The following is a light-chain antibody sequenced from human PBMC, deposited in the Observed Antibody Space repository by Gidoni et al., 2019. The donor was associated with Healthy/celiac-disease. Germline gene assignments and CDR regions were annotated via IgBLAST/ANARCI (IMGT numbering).Light chain of an antibody. CDR1: SSDVGSYNL. CDR3: CSYAGSSTWV. CDR2: EVS. V-gene: IGLV2-23*02. Sequence: QSALTPPASVSGSPGQSITISCTGTSSDVGSYNLVSWYQQHPGKAPKLIIYEVSKRPSGVSNRFSGSKSGNTASLTISGLQAEDEADYYCCSYAGSSTWVFGGGTKLTVL. J-gene: IGLJ3*02.